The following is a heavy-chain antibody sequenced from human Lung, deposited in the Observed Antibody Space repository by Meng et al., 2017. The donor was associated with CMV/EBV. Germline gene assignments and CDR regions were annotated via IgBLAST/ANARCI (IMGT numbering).Heavy chain of an antibody. D-gene: IGHD4-23*01. CDR1: GYAFISYD. V-gene: IGHV1-8*03. CDR3: ARAGGNSNYYYGMDV. CDR2: MNPNSGKT. J-gene: IGHJ6*02. Sequence: ASVKVSCKASGYAFISYDINWVRQATGQGLEWMGWMNPNSGKTGYAQKFQGRVTITRDISINTAYMEVSSLRSEDTAVYFCARAGGNSNYYYGMDVWGQGTXVTVSS.